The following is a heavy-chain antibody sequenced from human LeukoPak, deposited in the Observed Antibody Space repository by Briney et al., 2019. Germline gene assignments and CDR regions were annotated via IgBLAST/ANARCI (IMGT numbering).Heavy chain of an antibody. CDR2: IYYSGST. CDR1: GGPISSGDYY. Sequence: SETLSLTCTVSGGPISSGDYYWSWIRQPPGKGLEWIGYIYYSGSTYYNPSLKSRVTISVDTSKNQFSLKLSSVTAADTAVYYCARGTSTYYYGSGSHFDYWGQGTLVTVSS. J-gene: IGHJ4*02. D-gene: IGHD3-10*01. V-gene: IGHV4-30-4*01. CDR3: ARGTSTYYYGSGSHFDY.